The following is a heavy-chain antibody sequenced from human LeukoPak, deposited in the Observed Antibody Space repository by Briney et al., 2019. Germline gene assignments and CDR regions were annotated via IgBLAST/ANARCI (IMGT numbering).Heavy chain of an antibody. CDR1: GVSINSGTYY. D-gene: IGHD5-24*01. J-gene: IGHJ4*02. Sequence: PSETLSLTCTVSGVSINSGTYYWGWIRQPPGRGLEWIGTVYYSGSTYYNPSLKSRVTISVDTSKNQFSLKLSSVTAADTAVYYCAIAVVDGYNGVGYFDYWGQGTLVTVSS. CDR3: AIAVVDGYNGVGYFDY. V-gene: IGHV4-39*07. CDR2: VYYSGST.